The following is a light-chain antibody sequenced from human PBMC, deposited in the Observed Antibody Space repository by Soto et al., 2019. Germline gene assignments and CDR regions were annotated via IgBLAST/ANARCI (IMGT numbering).Light chain of an antibody. Sequence: EVVMTQSPATLSVSPGEIATLSCRASQSVSSNLAWYQQKHGQAPRLLIYGTSSRATGIPDRFSGSGSGTDFTLTISRLEPEDFAVYYCQQYGNSPITFGQGTRLEIK. CDR1: QSVSSN. CDR3: QQYGNSPIT. J-gene: IGKJ5*01. V-gene: IGKV3-20*01. CDR2: GTS.